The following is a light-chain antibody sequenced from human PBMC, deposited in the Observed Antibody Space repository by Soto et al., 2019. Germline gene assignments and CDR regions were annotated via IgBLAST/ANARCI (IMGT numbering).Light chain of an antibody. Sequence: EIVMTQSPATLSVSPGERTTLSCRASQSVSSNLAGYQQKPRQAPRLLIYGASTRATGIPARFSGSGSGTEFTLTLSSLQSEDFAVYYCQHYNNWPRTFGQGTKVEIK. CDR3: QHYNNWPRT. J-gene: IGKJ1*01. V-gene: IGKV3-15*01. CDR2: GAS. CDR1: QSVSSN.